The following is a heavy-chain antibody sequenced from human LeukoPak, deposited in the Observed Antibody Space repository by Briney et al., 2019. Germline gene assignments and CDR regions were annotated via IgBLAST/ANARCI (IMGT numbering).Heavy chain of an antibody. CDR3: AREAGGYSSSWYYYYYHYMDV. CDR2: IHTNTGNP. J-gene: IGHJ6*03. D-gene: IGHD6-13*01. Sequence: ASVKVSCKASGYTFTSYAMNWVRQAPGQGLEWMGWIHTNTGNPTYAQGFTGRFVFSLDTSVSTAYLQISSLKAEDTAVYYCAREAGGYSSSWYYYYYHYMDVWGKGTTVTVSS. CDR1: GYTFTSYA. V-gene: IGHV7-4-1*02.